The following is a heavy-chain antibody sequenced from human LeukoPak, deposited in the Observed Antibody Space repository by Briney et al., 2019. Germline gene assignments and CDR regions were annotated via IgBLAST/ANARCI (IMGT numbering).Heavy chain of an antibody. Sequence: GGALRLSCAASGFTFLSYAMSWVRQAPGKGLEGVSAISGSGGSTYNEDSGKGRFTISRDNSKNTLYLQMNSLRAEDTAVYYCAKPMRSLTTVTTPALFGYWGQGTLVTVSS. CDR3: AKPMRSLTTVTTPALFGY. CDR1: GFTFLSYA. CDR2: ISGSGGST. J-gene: IGHJ4*02. D-gene: IGHD4-17*01. V-gene: IGHV3-23*01.